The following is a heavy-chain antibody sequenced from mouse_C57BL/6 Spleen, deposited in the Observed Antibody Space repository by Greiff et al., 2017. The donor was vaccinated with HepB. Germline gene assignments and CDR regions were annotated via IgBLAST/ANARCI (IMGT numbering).Heavy chain of an antibody. J-gene: IGHJ4*01. CDR1: GYTFTSYW. CDR2: IYPGNSDT. V-gene: IGHV1-5*01. Sequence: VHVKQSGTVLARPGASVKMSCKTSGYTFTSYWMHWVKQRPGQGLEWIGAIYPGNSDTSYNQKFKGKAKLTAVTSASTAYMELSSLTNEDSAVYYCTSSSLGGDAMDYWGQGTSVTVSS. CDR3: TSSSLGGDAMDY.